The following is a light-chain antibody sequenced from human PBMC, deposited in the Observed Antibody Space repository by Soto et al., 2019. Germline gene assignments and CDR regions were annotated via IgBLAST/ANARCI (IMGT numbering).Light chain of an antibody. J-gene: IGLJ1*01. CDR1: SSDVGGYNY. V-gene: IGLV2-11*01. CDR2: DVS. CDR3: DSYTSSRAYV. Sequence: QSALTQPRSVSGSPGQSVTISCTGTSSDVGGYNYVSWYQQYSGKAPKVMIYDVSKRPSGVPDRFSGSKSGNTASLTISGLQAEDEADYYCDSYTSSRAYVFGIGTKVTVL.